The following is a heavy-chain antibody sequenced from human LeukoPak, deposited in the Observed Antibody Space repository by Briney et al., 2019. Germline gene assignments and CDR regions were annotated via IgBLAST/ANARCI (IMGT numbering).Heavy chain of an antibody. D-gene: IGHD1-14*01. Sequence: PGRSLRLSCAASGFTFNDYAMYWVRQAPGKGLEWVSGISWNSGSIWYADSVKGRFTISRDNAKNSLYLRMNSLRTEDMALYYCAKGRTLSQDDAFDIWGQGTMVSVSS. J-gene: IGHJ3*02. V-gene: IGHV3-9*03. CDR2: ISWNSGSI. CDR3: AKGRTLSQDDAFDI. CDR1: GFTFNDYA.